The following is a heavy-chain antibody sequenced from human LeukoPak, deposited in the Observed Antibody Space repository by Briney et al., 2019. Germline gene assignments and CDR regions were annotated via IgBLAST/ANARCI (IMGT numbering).Heavy chain of an antibody. Sequence: PSETLSLTCAVYGGSFSGYYWSWIRQPPGKWLEWIGEINHSGSTNYNPSLKSRVTISVDTSKNQFSLKLSSVSAADTAVSYYARKLRVGAFDIRGQGTMVTVSS. V-gene: IGHV4-34*01. CDR1: GGSFSGYY. CDR2: INHSGST. D-gene: IGHD3-10*01. CDR3: ARKLRVGAFDI. J-gene: IGHJ3*02.